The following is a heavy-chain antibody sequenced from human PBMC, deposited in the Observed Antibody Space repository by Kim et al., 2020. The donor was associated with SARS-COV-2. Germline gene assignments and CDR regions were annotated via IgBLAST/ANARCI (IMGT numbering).Heavy chain of an antibody. CDR2: ISGSGGST. CDR1: GFTFSSYA. J-gene: IGHJ4*02. D-gene: IGHD3-22*01. V-gene: IGHV3-23*01. CDR3: AKGVQNYYYSSGYYLPFAD. Sequence: GGSLRLSCAASGFTFSSYAMSWVRQAPGKGLEWVSAISGSGGSTYYADSVKGRFTISRDNSKNTLYLQMNSLRAEDTAVYYCAKGVQNYYYSSGYYLPFADWGQRTLVTVSS.